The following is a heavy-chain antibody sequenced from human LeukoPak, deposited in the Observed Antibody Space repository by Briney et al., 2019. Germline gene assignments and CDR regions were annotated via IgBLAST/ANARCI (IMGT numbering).Heavy chain of an antibody. CDR1: GGSSSSYY. J-gene: IGHJ3*02. CDR2: IYTSGST. V-gene: IGHV4-4*07. D-gene: IGHD3-22*01. CDR3: ARGPYSYDSSGAFDI. Sequence: PSETLSLTCTVSGGSSSSYYWSWIRQPAGKGLEWIGRIYTSGSTNYNPSLKSRVTMSVDTSKNQFSLKLSSVTAADTAVYFCARGPYSYDSSGAFDIWGQGTTVTVSS.